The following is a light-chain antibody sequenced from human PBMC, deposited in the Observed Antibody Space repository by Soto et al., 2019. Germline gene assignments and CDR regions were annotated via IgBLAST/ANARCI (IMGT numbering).Light chain of an antibody. V-gene: IGKV3-20*01. CDR2: GTY. CDR1: QSVTGSY. J-gene: IGKJ1*01. Sequence: EIVLTQSPGTLSLSPGERATLSCRASQSVTGSYLAWYQQKPGQAPRLVIYGTYNRATGIPDRFSGSGSGTVFTLTISRLEPEDFAVYYCQHYGISSWTFGQGTKGEI. CDR3: QHYGISSWT.